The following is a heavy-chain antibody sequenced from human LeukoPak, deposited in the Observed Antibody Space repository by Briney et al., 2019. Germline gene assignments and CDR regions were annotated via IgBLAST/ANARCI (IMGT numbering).Heavy chain of an antibody. V-gene: IGHV3-7*01. CDR1: GFTFSNYW. Sequence: GGSLRLSCAASGFTFSNYWMSWVRQAPGKGREWVANIKQDGSEKFYVDSVKGRFTISRDNAKNSLYLQMNILRAEDTAVYXXXXXXXXXXXXXDYWGQRTLVTVSS. J-gene: IGHJ4*02. CDR2: IKQDGSEK. CDR3: XXXXXXXXXXXDY.